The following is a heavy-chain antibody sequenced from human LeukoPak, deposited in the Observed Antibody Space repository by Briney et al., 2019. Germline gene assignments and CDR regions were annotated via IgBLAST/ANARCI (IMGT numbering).Heavy chain of an antibody. Sequence: SVKVSCKASGYTITGYYMHWVRQAPGQGLEWMGGIIPIFGTANYAQKFQGRVTITADESTSTAYMELSSLRSEDTAVYYCARVAAISDAFDIWGQGTMVTVSS. CDR3: ARVAAISDAFDI. CDR2: IIPIFGTA. V-gene: IGHV1-69*13. CDR1: GYTITGYY. J-gene: IGHJ3*02. D-gene: IGHD2-2*01.